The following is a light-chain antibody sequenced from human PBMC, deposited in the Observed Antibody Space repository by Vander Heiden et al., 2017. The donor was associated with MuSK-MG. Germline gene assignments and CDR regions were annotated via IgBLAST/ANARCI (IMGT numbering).Light chain of an antibody. J-gene: IGLJ3*02. CDR3: AGWDDSLSGVL. Sequence: QSVLTQPPSASGTPGQKITIPCSGSISNIGSHSVYWYQQLPGAAPRLLIYRNNLRSSGVPDRFSASKSGTSASLAISGLRSEDGGDYYCAGWDDSLSGVLFGGGTTLTVL. CDR2: RNN. V-gene: IGLV1-47*01. CDR1: ISNIGSHS.